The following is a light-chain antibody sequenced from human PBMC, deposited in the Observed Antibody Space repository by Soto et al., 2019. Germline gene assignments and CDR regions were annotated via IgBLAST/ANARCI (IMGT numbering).Light chain of an antibody. CDR2: TAS. J-gene: IGKJ2*01. V-gene: IGKV1-39*01. CDR1: QRINKY. Sequence: DIQMTQSPSYLSASVGDSVTIPCRASQRINKYLNWYQQRSGRAPRLLIHTASSLHSGVPSRFSGSGSGSDFTLTISSLQPADFATYFCQQSFSTPYTFGQGTKWEI. CDR3: QQSFSTPYT.